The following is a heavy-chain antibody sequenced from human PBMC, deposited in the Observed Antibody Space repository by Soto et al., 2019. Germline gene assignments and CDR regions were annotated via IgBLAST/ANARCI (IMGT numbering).Heavy chain of an antibody. D-gene: IGHD5-18*01. CDR2: IRSKANSYAT. Sequence: PGGSLRLSCAASGFTFSGSAMHWVRQASGKGLEWVGRIRSKANSYATAYAASVKGRFTISRDDSKNTAYMQMNSLKTEDTAVYYWNRMVDTAMVMFDYWGQXTLVTVSS. V-gene: IGHV3-73*01. J-gene: IGHJ4*02. CDR3: NRMVDTAMVMFDY. CDR1: GFTFSGSA.